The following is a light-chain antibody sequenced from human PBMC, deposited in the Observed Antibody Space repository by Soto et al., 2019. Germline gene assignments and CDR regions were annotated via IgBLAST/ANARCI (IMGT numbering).Light chain of an antibody. CDR1: QSVSGSS. V-gene: IGKV3-20*01. J-gene: IGKJ1*01. CDR2: GAS. Sequence: IGRPLCTGRLSFSPVSISSLSCRVSQSVSGSSLAWYQQKPGQAPRLLIYGASSRATGIPDRFSGSGSGTDFTLSVSRLEPEEIAGYFCHPDGLLWTCGEGTKVDIK. CDR3: HPDGLLWT.